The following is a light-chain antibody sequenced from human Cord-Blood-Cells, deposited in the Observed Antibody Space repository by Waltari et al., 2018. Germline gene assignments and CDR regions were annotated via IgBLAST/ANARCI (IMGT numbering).Light chain of an antibody. CDR1: SSDVCGYNY. CDR3: SSYTSSSTLV. CDR2: EFS. V-gene: IGLV2-14*01. Sequence: QAALPPPAAVSGSPGQSITISCTATSSDVCGYNYVCWYQQPPGKAPKLMIYEFSKRPSGVSNRFSGSKSGNTASLTISGLQAEDEADYYCSSYTSSSTLVFGTGTKVTVL. J-gene: IGLJ1*01.